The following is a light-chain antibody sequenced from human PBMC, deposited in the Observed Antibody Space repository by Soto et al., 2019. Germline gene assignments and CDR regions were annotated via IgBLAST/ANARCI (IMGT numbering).Light chain of an antibody. J-gene: IGLJ2*01. CDR3: SSYAGSSVL. CDR1: SSDVGRYDY. V-gene: IGLV2-14*01. CDR2: EVS. Sequence: QSALTQPASVSESPGQSITISCTGTSSDVGRYDYVSWYQQHPGKAPKLMIYEVSNRPSGVSSRFSGSKSGNTASLTISGLQAEDEADYYCSSYAGSSVLFGGGTKLTVL.